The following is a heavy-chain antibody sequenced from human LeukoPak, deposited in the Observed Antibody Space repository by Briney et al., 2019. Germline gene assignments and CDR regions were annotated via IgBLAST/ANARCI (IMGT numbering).Heavy chain of an antibody. Sequence: GGSLRLSCAASGLTFSSYSMNWVRQAPGKGLEWVSYISTSSSTIYYADSVKGRFTISRDNAKNSLYLQMNSLRAEDTAVYYCAKGVTTVRIYYHGMDVWGQGTTVTVSS. CDR2: ISTSSSTI. CDR3: AKGVTTVRIYYHGMDV. V-gene: IGHV3-48*01. CDR1: GLTFSSYS. D-gene: IGHD4-17*01. J-gene: IGHJ6*02.